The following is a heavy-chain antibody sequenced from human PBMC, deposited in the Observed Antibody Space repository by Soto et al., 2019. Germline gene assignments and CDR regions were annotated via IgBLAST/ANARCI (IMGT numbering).Heavy chain of an antibody. D-gene: IGHD2-15*01. V-gene: IGHV6-1*01. J-gene: IGHJ6*02. CDR2: TYYRSRWYS. Sequence: WQTLSPPCVCSGDTVSSNSVAWNCVRQSPSRGLEWLGRTYYRSRWYSDYAVSVRSRIDINADTSKNQVSLQLNSVTPEDTAVYYCARSEEDSDYYYYGMDVWGQGTTVTVSS. CDR3: ARSEEDSDYYYYGMDV. CDR1: GDTVSSNSVA.